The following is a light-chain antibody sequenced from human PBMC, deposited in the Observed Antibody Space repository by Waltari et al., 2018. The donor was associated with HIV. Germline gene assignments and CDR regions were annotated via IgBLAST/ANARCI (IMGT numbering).Light chain of an antibody. V-gene: IGLV3-21*02. J-gene: IGLJ2*01. CDR1: SVGYTG. Sequence: SYVLTQPPSVSVAPGQTAKISCWGQSVGYTGVQWYQQKPGQAPILVIYDYTDRPTGIPERFSGSSSGNTATLTVTMVEAGDEADYYCQVWDTSSDHPAFFGGGTKLTVV. CDR3: QVWDTSSDHPAF. CDR2: DYT.